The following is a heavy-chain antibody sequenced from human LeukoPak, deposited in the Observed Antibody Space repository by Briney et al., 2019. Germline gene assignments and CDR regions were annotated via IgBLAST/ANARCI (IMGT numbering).Heavy chain of an antibody. Sequence: SETLSLTCAVYGGSFNGYYWSWIRQPPGKGLEWIGEINHSGSTNYNPSLKSRVTISVDTSKNQFSLKLSSVTAADTAVYYCARGVPGSGWYNYGYWGQGTLVTVSS. CDR1: GGSFNGYY. CDR3: ARGVPGSGWYNYGY. V-gene: IGHV4-34*01. J-gene: IGHJ4*02. CDR2: INHSGST. D-gene: IGHD6-19*01.